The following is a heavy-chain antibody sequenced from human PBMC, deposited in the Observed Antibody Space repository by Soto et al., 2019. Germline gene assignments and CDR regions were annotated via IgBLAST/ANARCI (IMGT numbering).Heavy chain of an antibody. CDR1: GDSFTNYA. V-gene: IGHV1-69*01. Sequence: QVLLVQSGAEMKQPGSSVSVSCRASGDSFTNYAFTWVRQAPGQGPEWLGGIILALGTPHYSQRFQGRLTIAASESPRTVYMALGSRRLEDTAVYYCGRYCTNTKCRGGYYLDIWGKGTLLTVSS. D-gene: IGHD2-8*01. CDR3: GRYCTNTKCRGGYYLDI. CDR2: IILALGTP. J-gene: IGHJ4*02.